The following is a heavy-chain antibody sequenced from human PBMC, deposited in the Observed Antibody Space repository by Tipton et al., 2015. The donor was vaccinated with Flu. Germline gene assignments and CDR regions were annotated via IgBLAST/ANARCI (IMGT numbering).Heavy chain of an antibody. J-gene: IGHJ4*02. CDR1: GFTFDDYA. Sequence: SLRLSCAASGFTFDDYAMHWVRQAPGKGLEWVSGISWNSGSIGYADSVKGRFTISRDNAKNSLYLQMNSLRAEDTALYYCAKDMYYYDSSGDDDPLTFDYWGQGTLVTVSS. D-gene: IGHD3-22*01. V-gene: IGHV3-9*01. CDR2: ISWNSGSI. CDR3: AKDMYYYDSSGDDDPLTFDY.